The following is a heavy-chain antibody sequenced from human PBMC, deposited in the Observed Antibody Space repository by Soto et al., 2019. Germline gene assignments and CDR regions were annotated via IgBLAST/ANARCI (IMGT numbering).Heavy chain of an antibody. D-gene: IGHD3-10*01. CDR2: INDSGDI. CDR1: GGSFSGYQ. J-gene: IGHJ6*03. V-gene: IGHV4-34*01. CDR3: ARGLILWFGELSRRGGYYYYVDV. Sequence: QVQLQQWGAGLLKPSETLSLTCAVYGGSFSGYQWSWIRQTPGKGLEWIGGINDSGDINYNPSLNSRVTILVDSPKKQISLRLSSVTAADTAVYYCARGLILWFGELSRRGGYYYYVDVWGKGTTVTVSS.